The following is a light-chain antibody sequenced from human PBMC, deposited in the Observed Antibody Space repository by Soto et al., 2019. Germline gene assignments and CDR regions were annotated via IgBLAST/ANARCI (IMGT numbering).Light chain of an antibody. V-gene: IGKV3-15*01. CDR2: DSS. CDR1: QGIGST. CDR3: QRYNNWPLT. Sequence: EIVLSQSPAALSVSPGERVTLSCRASQGIGSTLAWYQQKPGQTPRLLIYDSSTRGIGIPARFSGSRSGTEFTLTINGLQSEDFAVYYCQRYNNWPLTFGGGTKVEIK. J-gene: IGKJ4*01.